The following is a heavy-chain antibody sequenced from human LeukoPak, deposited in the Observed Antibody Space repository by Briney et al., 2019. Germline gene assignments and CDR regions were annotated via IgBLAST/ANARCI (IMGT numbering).Heavy chain of an antibody. J-gene: IGHJ4*02. D-gene: IGHD6-13*01. CDR1: GFTFSSYG. CDR3: AKARRAGGTATTPYYFDY. Sequence: GGSLRLSCAASGFTFSSYGMHWVRQAPGKGLEWVAVISYDGSNKYYADSAKGRFTISRDNSKNTLYLQMNSLRAEDTAVYYCAKARRAGGTATTPYYFDYWGQGTLVTVSS. CDR2: ISYDGSNK. V-gene: IGHV3-30*18.